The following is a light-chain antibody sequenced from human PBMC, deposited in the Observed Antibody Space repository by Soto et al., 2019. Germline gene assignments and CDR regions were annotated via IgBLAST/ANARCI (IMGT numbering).Light chain of an antibody. J-gene: IGLJ1*01. Sequence: SYELTQAPSVSMAPGKTARITCGGDNIGSKTVHWYQQKPGQAPVLVIYYDKDRPSGIPERFSGSNSGNTATLTVSRVEAGDEADYYCLVWDGSSDHYVFGTGTKLTVL. CDR2: YDK. CDR3: LVWDGSSDHYV. CDR1: NIGSKT. V-gene: IGLV3-21*04.